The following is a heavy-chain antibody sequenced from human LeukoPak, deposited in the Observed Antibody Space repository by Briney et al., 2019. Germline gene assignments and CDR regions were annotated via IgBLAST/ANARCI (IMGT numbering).Heavy chain of an antibody. V-gene: IGHV3-23*01. J-gene: IGHJ5*01. CDR1: GFTFSTYA. Sequence: AGSLRLSCGASGFTFSTYAMSWVRQPPGKGLEWIASISGRGELTYYTDSVRGRFTISRDNSRSTLYLQMNFLRTDDTAVYYCVKDRPNYYGSEGHYYRQNGDSWGQGTLVTVSS. D-gene: IGHD3-22*01. CDR3: VKDRPNYYGSEGHYYRQNGDS. CDR2: ISGRGELT.